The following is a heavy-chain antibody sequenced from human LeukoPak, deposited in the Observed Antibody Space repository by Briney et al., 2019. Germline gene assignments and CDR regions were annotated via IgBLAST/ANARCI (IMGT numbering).Heavy chain of an antibody. Sequence: SETLSLTCAVSGYSISSGYFWGWIRQPPGKGLEWIGRIYTSGSTKYNTSLKSRVTISVDTSKNQFSLKLSSVTAADTAVYYCARADHDYYDSSGYLGYWGQGTLVTVSS. J-gene: IGHJ4*02. CDR3: ARADHDYYDSSGYLGY. CDR1: GYSISSGYF. D-gene: IGHD3-22*01. CDR2: IYTSGST. V-gene: IGHV4-38-2*01.